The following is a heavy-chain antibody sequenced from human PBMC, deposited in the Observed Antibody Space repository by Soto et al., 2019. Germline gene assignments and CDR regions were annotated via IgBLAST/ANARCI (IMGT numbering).Heavy chain of an antibody. CDR1: GFTFSDYY. V-gene: IGHV3-11*05. J-gene: IGHJ4*02. Sequence: QVQLVESGGGLVKPGGCLRLSCAASGFTFSDYYMSWIRQAPGKGLEWVSYISSSGSDTNYADSVKGRFTVSRDNAKNSLDLQMNILRAEDAAVYYCARSLRGYSGYSGYWGQGTLVTVSS. CDR2: ISSSGSDT. CDR3: ARSLRGYSGYSGY. D-gene: IGHD5-12*01.